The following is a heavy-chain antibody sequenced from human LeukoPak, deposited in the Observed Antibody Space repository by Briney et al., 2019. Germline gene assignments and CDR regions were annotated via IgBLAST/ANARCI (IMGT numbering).Heavy chain of an antibody. CDR3: APAMVRGEPEGFDP. Sequence: ASVKVSCKAFGYTFTSNYMHWVRQAPGQGPEWMGVISPSGGSTTYAQKFQGRVTMTRDTSISTAYMELSRLRSDDTAVYYCAPAMVRGEPEGFDPWGQGTLVTVSS. CDR2: ISPSGGST. V-gene: IGHV1-2*02. CDR1: GYTFTSNY. D-gene: IGHD3-10*01. J-gene: IGHJ5*02.